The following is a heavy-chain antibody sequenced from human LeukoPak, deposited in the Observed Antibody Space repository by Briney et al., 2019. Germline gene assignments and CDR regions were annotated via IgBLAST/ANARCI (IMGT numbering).Heavy chain of an antibody. CDR1: GFTVSSNY. J-gene: IGHJ4*02. CDR3: ANLGRGVAEDY. V-gene: IGHV3-53*01. Sequence: GGSLRLSCAASGFTVSSNYMSWVRQAPGKGLEWVSVIYSGGSTYYADSVKGRFTISRDNSKNTLYLQMNSLRAEDTAVYYCANLGRGVAEDYWGQGTLITVSS. CDR2: IYSGGST. D-gene: IGHD3-10*01.